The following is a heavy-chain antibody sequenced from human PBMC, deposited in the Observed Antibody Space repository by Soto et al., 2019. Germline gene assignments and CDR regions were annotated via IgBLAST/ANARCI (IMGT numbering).Heavy chain of an antibody. V-gene: IGHV3-23*01. D-gene: IGHD4-17*01. CDR1: GFTFSTYA. J-gene: IGHJ4*02. Sequence: EVQLLESGGGLVQPGGSMRLSCAASGFTFSTYAMIWVRQAPGKGLEWVSVITGSGGSTYYADSVKGRFTISRDTSKNSLFPEMNSVRAEQTAVYYCAKDRYGDCGGIVYWGQGPMVIESS. CDR2: ITGSGGST. CDR3: AKDRYGDCGGIVY.